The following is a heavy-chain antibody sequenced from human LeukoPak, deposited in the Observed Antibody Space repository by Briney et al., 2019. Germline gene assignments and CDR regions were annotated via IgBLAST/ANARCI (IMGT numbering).Heavy chain of an antibody. D-gene: IGHD3-16*01. CDR1: GGSISSYY. CDR2: IYYSGTT. V-gene: IGHV4-59*01. J-gene: IGHJ6*03. Sequence: KSSETLSLTCTASGGSISSYYWSWIRQPPGKGLEWIGYIYYSGTTNYNPSLETRVTISVDTSKNQYSLRLSSVNAADTAVYYCARVTWGGYYYYMDVWGKGTTVTVSS. CDR3: ARVTWGGYYYYMDV.